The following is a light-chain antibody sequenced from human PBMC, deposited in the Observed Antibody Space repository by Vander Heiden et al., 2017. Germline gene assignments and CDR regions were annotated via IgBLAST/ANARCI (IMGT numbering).Light chain of an antibody. Sequence: EIPTTQSPSSLSASVGDRVTITCRASQSISSYLNWYQQKPGKAPKLLIYAASSLQSGVPSRFSGSGSGTDFTLTISSLQPEDFATYYCQQSYSTPVTFGQGTRLEIK. CDR1: QSISSY. CDR3: QQSYSTPVT. V-gene: IGKV1-39*01. CDR2: AAS. J-gene: IGKJ5*01.